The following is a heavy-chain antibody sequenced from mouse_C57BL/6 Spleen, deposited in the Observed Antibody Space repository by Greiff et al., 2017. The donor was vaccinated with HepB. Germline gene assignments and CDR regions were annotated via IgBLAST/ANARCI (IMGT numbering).Heavy chain of an antibody. Sequence: VQLKESGPELVKPGASVKISCKASGYSFTGYYMNWVKQSPEKSLEWIGEINPSTGGTTYNQKFKAKATLTVDKSSSTAYMQLKSLTSEDSAVYYCARSGEYAMDYWGQGTSVTVSS. CDR3: ARSGEYAMDY. CDR2: INPSTGGT. D-gene: IGHD3-2*02. CDR1: GYSFTGYY. J-gene: IGHJ4*01. V-gene: IGHV1-42*01.